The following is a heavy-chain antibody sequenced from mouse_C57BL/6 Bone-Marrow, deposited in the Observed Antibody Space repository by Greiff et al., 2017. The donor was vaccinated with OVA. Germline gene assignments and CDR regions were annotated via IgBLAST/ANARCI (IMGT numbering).Heavy chain of an antibody. CDR1: GFTFSSYT. Sequence: EVKLVESGGGLVKPGGSLKLSCAASGFTFSSYTMSWVRQTPEKRLEWVATISGGGGNTYYPDSVKGRFTISRDNAKNTLYLQMSSLRSEDTALYYCARQIITTVVGDYAMDYWGQGTSVTVSS. J-gene: IGHJ4*01. CDR3: ARQIITTVVGDYAMDY. D-gene: IGHD1-1*01. V-gene: IGHV5-9*01. CDR2: ISGGGGNT.